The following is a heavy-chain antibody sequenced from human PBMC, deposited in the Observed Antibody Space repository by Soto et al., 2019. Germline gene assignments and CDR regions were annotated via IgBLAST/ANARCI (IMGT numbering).Heavy chain of an antibody. V-gene: IGHV1-2*02. CDR2: INPHGGAT. Sequence: ASVKVSSKASGYTFTDYCIHWVRRAPGQGLQWMGWINPHGGATYFTQSFHGRVTLTRDTSINTAYMELSSLTFDDTSIYYCARDYSPMTSGRAGQDWFSPWGQGTLVTVSS. J-gene: IGHJ5*02. D-gene: IGHD3-10*01. CDR3: ARDYSPMTSGRAGQDWFSP. CDR1: GYTFTDYC.